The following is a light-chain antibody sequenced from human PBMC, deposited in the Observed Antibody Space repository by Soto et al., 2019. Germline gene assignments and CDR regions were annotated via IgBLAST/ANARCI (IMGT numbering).Light chain of an antibody. CDR1: QNIGKY. V-gene: IGKV1-39*01. J-gene: IGKJ4*01. CDR2: ETS. Sequence: DIQMTQSPSSLSASVGDRVTITCRASQNIGKYLNWYQHKPGRAPTLLIYETSSLQSGVPSRFSGSGSGTEFTLTISSLQPEDFGSYFCQQSYSTPLTFGGGTKVDIK. CDR3: QQSYSTPLT.